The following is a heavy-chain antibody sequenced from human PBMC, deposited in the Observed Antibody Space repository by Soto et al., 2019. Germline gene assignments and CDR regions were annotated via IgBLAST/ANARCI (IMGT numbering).Heavy chain of an antibody. CDR1: GGSIYSGAFY. J-gene: IGHJ4*02. CDR3: ARVYSDYYFDY. CDR2: IYYTGNT. Sequence: SETLSLTCTVSGGSIYSGAFYWSWIRQHPGKGLEWIGYIYYTGNTYYSPSLKSRVTMSVDTSKNQFSLKLSSVTAADTAVYYCARVYSDYYFDYWGQGTLVTVSS. D-gene: IGHD4-17*01. V-gene: IGHV4-31*03.